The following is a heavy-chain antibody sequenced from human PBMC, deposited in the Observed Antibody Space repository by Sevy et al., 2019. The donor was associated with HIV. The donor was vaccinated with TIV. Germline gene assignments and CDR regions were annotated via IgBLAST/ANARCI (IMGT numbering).Heavy chain of an antibody. D-gene: IGHD3-22*01. Sequence: ASVKVSCKVSGYTLNKLSMHWVRQAPGKGLEWMGSFDPEDGKTFYAQKFQGRVTMTEDTSTDTAYMELSSLRSEDTAVYYCAATKDYYESSGPPFDYWGQGTLVTVSS. CDR2: FDPEDGKT. CDR3: AATKDYYESSGPPFDY. J-gene: IGHJ4*02. CDR1: GYTLNKLS. V-gene: IGHV1-24*01.